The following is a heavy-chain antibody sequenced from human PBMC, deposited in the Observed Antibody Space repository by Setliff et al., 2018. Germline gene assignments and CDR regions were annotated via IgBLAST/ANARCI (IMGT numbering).Heavy chain of an antibody. V-gene: IGHV3-7*01. Sequence: PGGSLRLSCAASGFTFSSYWMSWVRQAPGKGLEWVANIKQDGSEKYYVDSVKGRFTISRDNAKNSLYLQMNSLRAEDTAMYYCARGRDFWSGYLVYWGQGTLVTVSS. D-gene: IGHD3-3*01. CDR2: IKQDGSEK. CDR1: GFTFSSYW. CDR3: ARGRDFWSGYLVY. J-gene: IGHJ4*02.